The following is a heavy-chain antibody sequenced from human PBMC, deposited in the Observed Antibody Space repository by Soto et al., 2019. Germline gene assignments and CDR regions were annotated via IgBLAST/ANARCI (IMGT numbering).Heavy chain of an antibody. J-gene: IGHJ6*03. CDR2: ISSSSSYI. V-gene: IGHV3-21*01. CDR3: ARAGDYGFYYYYYMDV. CDR1: GFTFSSYS. D-gene: IGHD4-17*01. Sequence: EVQLVESGGGLVKPGGSLRLSCAASGFTFSSYSMNWVRQAPGKGLEWVSSISSSSSYIYYADSVKGRFTISRDNTNNSLYLQMNNLRAEDTAVYYCARAGDYGFYYYYYMDVWGKGTTVTVSS.